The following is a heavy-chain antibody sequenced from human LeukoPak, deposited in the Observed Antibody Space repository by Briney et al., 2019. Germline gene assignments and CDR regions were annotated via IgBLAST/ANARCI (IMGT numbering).Heavy chain of an antibody. V-gene: IGHV1-46*01. CDR2: INPCGGST. CDR3: ARDLDLPYYYDSSGYQPFSDY. Sequence: GASVKVSCKASGYTFTSYYMHWVRQAPGQGLEWMGIINPCGGSTSYAQKFQGRVTMTRDTSTSTVYMELSSLRSEDTAVYYCARDLDLPYYYDSSGYQPFSDYWGQGTLVTVSS. D-gene: IGHD3-22*01. J-gene: IGHJ4*02. CDR1: GYTFTSYY.